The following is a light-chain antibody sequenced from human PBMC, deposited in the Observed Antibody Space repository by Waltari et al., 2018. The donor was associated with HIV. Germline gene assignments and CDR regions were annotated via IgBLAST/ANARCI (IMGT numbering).Light chain of an antibody. CDR2: GNN. V-gene: IGLV1-44*01. J-gene: IGLJ2*01. Sequence: QSVLAQPPSVSGTPGQRVTISCSGTTSNIGTNVVNWYQQVPGTAPKLLISGNNQRPSGVPDRFSGFKSGTSASLAINGLQSEDEADYYCATWDDTPTGHVLFGGGTKVTVL. CDR3: ATWDDTPTGHVL. CDR1: TSNIGTNV.